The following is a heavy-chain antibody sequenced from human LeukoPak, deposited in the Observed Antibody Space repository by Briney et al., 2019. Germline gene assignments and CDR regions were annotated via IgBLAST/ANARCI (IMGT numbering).Heavy chain of an antibody. D-gene: IGHD3-22*01. Sequence: ASVKVSCKPSGYTFIDYYMRWVRQAPGHGLEWLGWINLNSGGTHYVQKFQGRVTMTRDTSISTAYMDLSSLRSDDTAVYYCTRGGDYEGPNYFDYWGQGTLVTVSS. J-gene: IGHJ4*02. V-gene: IGHV1-2*02. CDR3: TRGGDYEGPNYFDY. CDR2: INLNSGGT. CDR1: GYTFIDYY.